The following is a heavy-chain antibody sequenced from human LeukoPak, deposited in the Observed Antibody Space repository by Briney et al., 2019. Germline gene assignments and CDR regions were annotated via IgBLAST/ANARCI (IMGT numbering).Heavy chain of an antibody. V-gene: IGHV3-7*01. Sequence: GGSLRLSCAASGFTFSSNWMSWVRHAPGRGLDWVANIKPDGSAEYYAASVKGRFTVSRDNAKNSLYLQMNSLRAEDTAVYYCARVDTVTFTYAMDVWGQGTTVTVSS. J-gene: IGHJ6*02. D-gene: IGHD4-17*01. CDR1: GFTFSSNW. CDR2: IKPDGSAE. CDR3: ARVDTVTFTYAMDV.